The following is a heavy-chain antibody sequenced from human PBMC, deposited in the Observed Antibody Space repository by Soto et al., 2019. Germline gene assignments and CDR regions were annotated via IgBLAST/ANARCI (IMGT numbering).Heavy chain of an antibody. J-gene: IGHJ4*02. Sequence: PGGSLRLSCAASGFTFSSYGMHWVRQTPDKGLEWVAIISSNGGNKYYADSVKGRFTISRDNSTNTLYLQMSSLRADDTAVYYCAKDPPLHCSSSSCFLDYWGQGTLVTVSS. D-gene: IGHD2-2*01. CDR1: GFTFSSYG. V-gene: IGHV3-30*18. CDR2: ISSNGGNK. CDR3: AKDPPLHCSSSSCFLDY.